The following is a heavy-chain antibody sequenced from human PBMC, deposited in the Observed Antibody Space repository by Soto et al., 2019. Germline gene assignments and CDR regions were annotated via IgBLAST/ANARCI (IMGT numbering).Heavy chain of an antibody. CDR3: TRPYGDPY. CDR1: GGSFATYW. Sequence: PGESLKISCKGSGGSFATYWIGWVRQMPGKGLEWMGIIFPADSDTRYSPSFQGQVSISADKSNNTAYLQWSSLKASDTAMYYCTRPYGDPYWGQGTLVTVSS. V-gene: IGHV5-51*01. D-gene: IGHD4-17*01. J-gene: IGHJ4*02. CDR2: IFPADSDT.